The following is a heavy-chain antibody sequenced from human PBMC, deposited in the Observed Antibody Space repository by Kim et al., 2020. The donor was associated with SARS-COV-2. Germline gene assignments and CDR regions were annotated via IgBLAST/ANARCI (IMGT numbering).Heavy chain of an antibody. CDR3: ASVLVTNDFIEFYAGVDV. CDR1: GGSFSTSS. V-gene: IGHV4-59*08. J-gene: IGHJ6*01. D-gene: IGHD2-2*01. CDR2: VSYGGST. Sequence: SETLSLTCTVSGGSFSTSSWNWIRQPPGQGLEWIGRVSYGGSTNYNPSLRSRVAISLDASKRQFSLRLRYLTAADTAVYFCASVLVTNDFIEFYAGVDV.